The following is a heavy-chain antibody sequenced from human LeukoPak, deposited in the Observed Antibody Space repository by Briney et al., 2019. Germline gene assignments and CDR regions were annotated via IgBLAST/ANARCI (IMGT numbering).Heavy chain of an antibody. J-gene: IGHJ4*02. V-gene: IGHV3-7*05. D-gene: IGHD1-1*01. CDR2: IKEDGSEK. CDR3: ARATELYGFDY. Sequence: GGSLRLSCAASGFTFSSYWMSWVRQAPGKGLEWVANIKEDGSEKNYVDSVKGRFTVSGDNAKNSLYLQMNSLRAEDTAVYYCARATELYGFDYWGQGTLVTVSS. CDR1: GFTFSSYW.